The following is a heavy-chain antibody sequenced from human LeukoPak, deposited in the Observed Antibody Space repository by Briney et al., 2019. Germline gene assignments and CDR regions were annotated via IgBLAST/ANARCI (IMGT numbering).Heavy chain of an antibody. J-gene: IGHJ4*02. CDR3: ASLGAGTGNYFDY. D-gene: IGHD6-19*01. CDR2: INPNSGGT. Sequence: ASVEASCQACGYTFTGYYMHWVRQAPGPGLEGMGWINPNSGGTNYAQKFQGRVTMTRDTSISTAYMELSRLRSDDTAVYYCASLGAGTGNYFDYWGQGTLVTVSS. V-gene: IGHV1-2*02. CDR1: GYTFTGYY.